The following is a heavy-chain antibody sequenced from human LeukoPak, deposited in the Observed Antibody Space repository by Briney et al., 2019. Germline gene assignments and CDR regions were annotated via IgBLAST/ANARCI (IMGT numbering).Heavy chain of an antibody. J-gene: IGHJ4*02. CDR3: ASLDTTVTLFDY. D-gene: IGHD4-17*01. CDR2: IYYSGST. Sequence: PSETLSLTCTVPGGSISSYYWSWIRQPPGEGLEWIGYIYYSGSTNYNPSLKSRVTISVDTSKNQFSLKLSSVTAADTAVYYCASLDTTVTLFDYWGQGTLVTVSS. CDR1: GGSISSYY. V-gene: IGHV4-59*08.